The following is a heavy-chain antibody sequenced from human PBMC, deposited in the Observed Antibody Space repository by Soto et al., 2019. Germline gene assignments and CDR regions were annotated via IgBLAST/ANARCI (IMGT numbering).Heavy chain of an antibody. CDR3: ARGGRGMGANYYEYGMDV. V-gene: IGHV3-30-3*01. J-gene: IGHJ6*02. D-gene: IGHD1-26*01. CDR1: GFTFSSYA. Sequence: QVQLVESGGGVVQPGRSLRLSCAASGFTFSSYAMHWVRQAPGKGLEWVAFISYDGSNKYYADSVKGRFTISRDNSKNTLYLQMNSLRAEDTAVYYCARGGRGMGANYYEYGMDVWGQGTTVTVSS. CDR2: ISYDGSNK.